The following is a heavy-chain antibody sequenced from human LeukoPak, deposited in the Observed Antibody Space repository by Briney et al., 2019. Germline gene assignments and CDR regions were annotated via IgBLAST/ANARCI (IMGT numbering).Heavy chain of an antibody. Sequence: KPSETLSLTCTVSGGSISSSSYYWGWIRQPPGKGLEWIGSIYYSGSTYYNPSLKSRVTISVDTSKNQFSLKLSSVTAADTAVYYCARHTMITFGGTINDHLAFDIWGQGTMVTVSS. CDR3: ARHTMITFGGTINDHLAFDI. CDR2: IYYSGST. J-gene: IGHJ3*02. V-gene: IGHV4-39*07. D-gene: IGHD3-16*01. CDR1: GGSISSSSYY.